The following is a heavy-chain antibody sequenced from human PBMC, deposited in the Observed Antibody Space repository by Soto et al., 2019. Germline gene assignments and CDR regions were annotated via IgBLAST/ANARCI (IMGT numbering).Heavy chain of an antibody. D-gene: IGHD3-10*01. CDR3: ARDGPYYYASRMDV. Sequence: EGQLVESGGGLVQPGGSPRLSCVASGIPVSSNYMTWVRKAPGKGLEWVSILHSGGDTYYANSVKGRFTISRHDSTNTLFLQMNSLTAEDTAVYYCARDGPYYYASRMDVWGQGTTVTVSS. V-gene: IGHV3-53*04. CDR1: GIPVSSNY. J-gene: IGHJ6*02. CDR2: LHSGGDT.